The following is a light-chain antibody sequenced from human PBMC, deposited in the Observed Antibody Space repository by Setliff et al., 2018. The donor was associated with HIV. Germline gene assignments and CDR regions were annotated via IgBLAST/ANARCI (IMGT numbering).Light chain of an antibody. CDR1: QSISSF. CDR2: GAS. J-gene: IGKJ4*01. CDR3: QQYDNVPLT. V-gene: IGKV1-33*01. Sequence: DIQLTQSPSSLSAYVGDRVNITCRASQSISSFLNWYQQKAGKAPKLLIYGASNLETGGPSRFSGSGSGTDFTFTISSLQPEDIATYYCQQYDNVPLTVGGGTKVDSK.